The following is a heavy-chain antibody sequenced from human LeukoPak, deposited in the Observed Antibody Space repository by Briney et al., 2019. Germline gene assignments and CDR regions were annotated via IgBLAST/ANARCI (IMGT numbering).Heavy chain of an antibody. CDR2: IYYNGYT. J-gene: IGHJ4*02. Sequence: PSETLSLTCTVSGGSIGTCYWSWIRQPPGKGLEWIGYIYYNGYTDYNPSLKSRVTISVHTSKNQFSLKLSSVTAADTAVYYCARDRHWTNDWVFDYWGQGTLVTVSS. D-gene: IGHD1/OR15-1a*01. CDR3: ARDRHWTNDWVFDY. V-gene: IGHV4-59*01. CDR1: GGSIGTCY.